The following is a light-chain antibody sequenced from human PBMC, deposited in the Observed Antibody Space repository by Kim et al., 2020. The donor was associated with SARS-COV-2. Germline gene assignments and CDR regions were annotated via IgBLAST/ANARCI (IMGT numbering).Light chain of an antibody. V-gene: IGKV3-20*01. CDR2: GAS. J-gene: IGKJ1*01. Sequence: EIVLTQSPGTLSLSPGERATLTCRASQSVKSNYLAWYQQKPGQAPRLLIYGASSRATGIPDRVTGSASGTDFTLTISRLEPEDFAVYYCQQYGRSPRTFGQGTKVDIK. CDR3: QQYGRSPRT. CDR1: QSVKSNY.